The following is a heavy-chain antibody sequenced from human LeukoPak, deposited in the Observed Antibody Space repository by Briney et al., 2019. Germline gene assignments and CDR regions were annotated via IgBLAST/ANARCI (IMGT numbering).Heavy chain of an antibody. CDR1: GGSISSGDYY. CDR2: IYYSGST. Sequence: SETLSLTCTVPGGSISSGDYYWSWIRQPPGKGLEWIGYIYYSGSTYYNPSLKSRVTISVDTSKNQFSLKLSSVTAADTAVYYCARARHNWFDPWGQGTLVTVSS. J-gene: IGHJ5*02. CDR3: ARARHNWFDP. V-gene: IGHV4-30-4*08.